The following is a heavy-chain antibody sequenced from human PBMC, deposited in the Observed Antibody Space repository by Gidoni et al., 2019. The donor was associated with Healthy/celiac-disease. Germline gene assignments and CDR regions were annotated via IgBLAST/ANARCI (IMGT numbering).Heavy chain of an antibody. CDR1: GFTFSIYS. CDR2: ISSSSSTI. Sequence: EVQLVESGGGLVQPGGSLSLSCAASGFTFSIYSMNWVRQAPGKGLEWVSDISSSSSTIYYADSVKGRFTSSRDNAKNSLYLQMNSLRDEDTAVYYCAESPGYSSGWYGLGALGYWGQGTLVTVSS. J-gene: IGHJ4*02. V-gene: IGHV3-48*02. CDR3: AESPGYSSGWYGLGALGY. D-gene: IGHD6-19*01.